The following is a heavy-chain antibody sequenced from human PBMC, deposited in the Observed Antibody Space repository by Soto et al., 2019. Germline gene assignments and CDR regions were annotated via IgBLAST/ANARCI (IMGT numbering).Heavy chain of an antibody. Sequence: QVRLEQSGAEVKEPGASVKISCKASGYDFNSYSIHWLRQAPGQRPEYMGRINGGIGNTKFSQKFQDRLTITRDTFASAMYMELSSLTSDDTGVYYCARSSVTIDGLDFWGQGTLVIVSS. CDR3: ARSSVTIDGLDF. CDR2: INGGIGNT. V-gene: IGHV1-3*01. CDR1: GYDFNSYS. D-gene: IGHD4-17*01. J-gene: IGHJ4*02.